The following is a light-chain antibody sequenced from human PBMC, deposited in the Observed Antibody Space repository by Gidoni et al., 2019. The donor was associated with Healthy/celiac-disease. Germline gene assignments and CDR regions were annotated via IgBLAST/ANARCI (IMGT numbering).Light chain of an antibody. Sequence: DIQMTQSPSTLSASVGVRVTITCRASQSISSWLAWYQQKPGKAPKPLIYKASSLESGVPSRFSGSGSGTEFTLTISSLQPDDFATYYCQQYNSYPWTFGQGTKVEIK. CDR2: KAS. V-gene: IGKV1-5*03. CDR3: QQYNSYPWT. J-gene: IGKJ1*01. CDR1: QSISSW.